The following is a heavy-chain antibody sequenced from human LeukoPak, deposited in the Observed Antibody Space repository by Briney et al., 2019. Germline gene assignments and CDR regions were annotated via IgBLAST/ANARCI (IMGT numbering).Heavy chain of an antibody. V-gene: IGHV3-23*01. CDR3: AKAVTFFDFLTGYLTHYYFAS. D-gene: IGHD3-9*01. CDR1: GFTFSRSA. J-gene: IGHJ4*02. Sequence: PGGSLRLSCAASGFTFSRSAMSWVRQAPGKGLEWITSISSDGSDTYSADSLKGRFTISRDNSKNTLYLQMNSLRAEDTALYYCAKAVTFFDFLTGYLTHYYFASWGQGTLVTVSS. CDR2: ISSDGSDT.